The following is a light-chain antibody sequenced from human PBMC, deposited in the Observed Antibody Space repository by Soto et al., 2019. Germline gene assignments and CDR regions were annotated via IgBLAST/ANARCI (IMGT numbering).Light chain of an antibody. V-gene: IGKV3-20*01. CDR2: HAS. CDR3: QQYASSPLT. Sequence: EIVLTQSPGTLSLSPGERATLSRRASQSVGRDYLAWYQQKPGQAPRLLIYHASSRATGIPDRFSGSGSGTDFTLTISRLEPEDFAEFYCQQYASSPLTFGGGTKVEIK. CDR1: QSVGRDY. J-gene: IGKJ4*01.